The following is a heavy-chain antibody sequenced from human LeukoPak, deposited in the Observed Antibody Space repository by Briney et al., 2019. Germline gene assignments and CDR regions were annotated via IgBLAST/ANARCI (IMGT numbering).Heavy chain of an antibody. D-gene: IGHD2-2*01. J-gene: IGHJ2*01. V-gene: IGHV4-4*07. CDR2: IYTSGST. CDR1: GGSISGYT. CDR3: GIGEGSSITHYLFFEL. Sequence: SETLSLTCTVSGGSISGYTRSWVRQPPGKGLEWVWRIYTSGSTNYNPSTKSRSTMSAQTSKNHSTLTLSSVSAPDTAVYYCGIGEGSSITHYLFFELSGPSTLFT.